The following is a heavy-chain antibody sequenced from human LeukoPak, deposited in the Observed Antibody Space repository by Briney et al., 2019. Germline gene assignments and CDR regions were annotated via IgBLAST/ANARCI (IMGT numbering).Heavy chain of an antibody. CDR2: ISSSSSTI. CDR1: GFTFNGYS. J-gene: IGHJ5*02. Sequence: GGSLRLSCTASGFTFNGYSMNWVRQAPGKGLEWVSYISSSSSTIYYADSVKGRFTISRDNAKNSLYLQMNSLRDEDTAVYYCAREVVVVATDWFDPWGQGTLVTVSS. CDR3: AREVVVVATDWFDP. V-gene: IGHV3-48*02. D-gene: IGHD2-15*01.